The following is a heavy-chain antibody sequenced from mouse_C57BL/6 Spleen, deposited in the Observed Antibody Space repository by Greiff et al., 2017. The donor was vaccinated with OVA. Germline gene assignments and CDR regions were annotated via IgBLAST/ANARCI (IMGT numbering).Heavy chain of an antibody. CDR1: GYTFTDYY. D-gene: IGHD4-1*01. CDR2: IYPGSGNT. Sequence: VQLQQSGAELVRPGASVKLSCKASGYTFTDYYINWVKQRPGQGLEWIARIYPGSGNTYYNEKFKGKATLTAEKSSSTAYMQLSSLTSEDSAVYFCARVWDGYYIDYWGQGTTLTVSS. J-gene: IGHJ2*01. CDR3: ARVWDGYYIDY. V-gene: IGHV1-76*01.